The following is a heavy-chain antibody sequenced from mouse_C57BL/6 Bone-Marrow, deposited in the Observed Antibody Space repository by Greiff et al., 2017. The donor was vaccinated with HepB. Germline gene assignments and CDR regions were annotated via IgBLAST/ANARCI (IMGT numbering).Heavy chain of an antibody. CDR3: ARLRWLLRYFDV. J-gene: IGHJ1*03. V-gene: IGHV1-63*01. CDR2: IYPGGGYT. Sequence: VKLMESGAELVRPGTSVKMSCKASGYTFTNYWIGWAKQRPGHGLEWIGDIYPGGGYTNYNEKFKGKATLTADKSSSTAYMQFSSLTSEDSAIYYCARLRWLLRYFDVWGTGTTVTVSS. CDR1: GYTFTNYW. D-gene: IGHD2-3*01.